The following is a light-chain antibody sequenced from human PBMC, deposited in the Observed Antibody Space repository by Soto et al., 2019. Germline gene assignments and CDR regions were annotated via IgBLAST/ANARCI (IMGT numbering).Light chain of an antibody. CDR2: AAS. V-gene: IGKV1-27*01. CDR1: KGISNY. Sequence: DIQMTQSPSSLSASVGDRVTITCRASKGISNYLAWYQQKPGKVPKLLIYAASTLQSGVPSRFSGSGSGTDFTLTISSLQPEDDATYHCQKYNSAPWTFGQGTKVEIK. CDR3: QKYNSAPWT. J-gene: IGKJ1*01.